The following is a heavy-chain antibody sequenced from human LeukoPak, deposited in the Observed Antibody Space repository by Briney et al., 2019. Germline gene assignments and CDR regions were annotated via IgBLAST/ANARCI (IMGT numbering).Heavy chain of an antibody. CDR1: GYTFTGYY. J-gene: IGHJ4*02. Sequence: GASVKVSCKASGYTFTGYYIHWVRQAPGRGLEWMGWINPNSGGTNYAQKFQGRVTMTRDTSISTAYMELSRLRSDDTAVYYCARAALEWLIGFDYWGQGTLVTVSS. CDR2: INPNSGGT. CDR3: ARAALEWLIGFDY. D-gene: IGHD3-3*01. V-gene: IGHV1-2*02.